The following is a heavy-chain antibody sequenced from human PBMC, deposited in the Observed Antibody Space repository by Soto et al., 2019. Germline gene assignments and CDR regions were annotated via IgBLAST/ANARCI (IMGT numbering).Heavy chain of an antibody. J-gene: IGHJ6*02. CDR3: ATMKSGYQSYYDGMDV. CDR1: GGTFTSDA. Sequence: QVPLVQSGAEVKKPGSSVKVSCKASGGTFTSDAISWVRQAPGQGLEWVGGIIPICATADDAQKLQSRVTITAEESTRTAYMGQSRLRSEDTAVYYCATMKSGYQSYYDGMDVWAQGTTVTVSS. D-gene: IGHD3-3*01. CDR2: IIPICATA. V-gene: IGHV1-69*12.